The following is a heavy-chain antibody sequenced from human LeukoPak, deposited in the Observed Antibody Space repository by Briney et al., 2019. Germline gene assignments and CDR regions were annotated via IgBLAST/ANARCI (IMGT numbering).Heavy chain of an antibody. CDR2: ISSSSTYI. J-gene: IGHJ4*02. D-gene: IGHD2-15*01. CDR1: GFTFSNYM. CDR3: ARGSYCDGGRCFFEY. V-gene: IGHV3-21*01. Sequence: PGGSLRLSCAASGFTFSNYMMNWVRQAPGKGLEWVSSISSSSTYIFYADSMKGRFTISRDNAKSSLYLQMNSLRAEDTAVYYCARGSYCDGGRCFFEYWGQGTLVTVSS.